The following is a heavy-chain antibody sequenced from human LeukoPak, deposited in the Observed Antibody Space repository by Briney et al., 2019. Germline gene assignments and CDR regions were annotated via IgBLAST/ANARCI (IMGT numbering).Heavy chain of an antibody. CDR3: ARGLREAVAFPLGY. D-gene: IGHD6-19*01. Sequence: SGTLSLTCAVSGGSISSSNWWSWVRQPPGKGLEWIGEIYHSGSTNYNPSLKSRVTISVDKSKNQFSLKLSSVTAADTAVYYCARGLREAVAFPLGYWGQGTLVTVSS. CDR2: IYHSGST. J-gene: IGHJ4*02. V-gene: IGHV4-4*02. CDR1: GGSISSSNW.